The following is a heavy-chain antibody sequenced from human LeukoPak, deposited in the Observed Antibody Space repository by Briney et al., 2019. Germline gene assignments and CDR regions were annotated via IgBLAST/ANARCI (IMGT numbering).Heavy chain of an antibody. CDR2: ISAYNTNT. J-gene: IGHJ4*02. V-gene: IGHV1-18*01. D-gene: IGHD6-13*01. CDR1: GYTFTNYG. CDR3: AREFAFRQPRRFDY. Sequence: ASVKVSCKASGYTFTNYGISWVRQAPGQGLEWMGWISAYNTNTIYAQKLHGRVTMTTDTSTTTAYVELRSLRSDDTAVYYCAREFAFRQPRRFDYWGRGTLVTVSS.